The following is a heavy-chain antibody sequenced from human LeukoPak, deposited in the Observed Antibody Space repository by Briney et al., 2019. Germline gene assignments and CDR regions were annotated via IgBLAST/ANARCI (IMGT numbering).Heavy chain of an antibody. Sequence: SETLSLTCTVSGDSISSSSYYWSWIRQPPGKGLEWIGYIYHSGSTIYNPSLKSRVTISVDTSKNQFSLKLSSVTAADTAVYFCARGPYSYDSSGAFDIWGQGTMVTVSS. J-gene: IGHJ3*02. CDR2: IYHSGST. V-gene: IGHV4-61*05. D-gene: IGHD3-22*01. CDR3: ARGPYSYDSSGAFDI. CDR1: GDSISSSSYY.